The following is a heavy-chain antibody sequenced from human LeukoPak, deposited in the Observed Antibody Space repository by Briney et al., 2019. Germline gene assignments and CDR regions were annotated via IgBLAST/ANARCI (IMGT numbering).Heavy chain of an antibody. J-gene: IGHJ1*01. D-gene: IGHD3-22*01. V-gene: IGHV1-3*01. CDR1: GYTFTSYG. CDR2: INGGNGNT. Sequence: GASVKASCKPSGYTFTSYGMHWVRQAPGQSLEWMGWINGGNGNTKYSEKFQGRVTIIRDTSASTAYMELSSLRSEDTAVYYCARVPLHDDSGHYYPHWGQGTLVTVSS. CDR3: ARVPLHDDSGHYYPH.